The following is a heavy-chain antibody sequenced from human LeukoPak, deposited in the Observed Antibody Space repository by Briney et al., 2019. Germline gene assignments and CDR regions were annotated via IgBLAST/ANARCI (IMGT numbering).Heavy chain of an antibody. Sequence: GRSLRLSCAASGFTFSSYGMHWVRQAPGKGLEWVANIKQDGSQKYFGDAVKGRFTISRDNARNSLYLQMSSLRDEDTAVYYCARDSGSYHFDSCWGQGTLVTVSS. J-gene: IGHJ4*02. V-gene: IGHV3-7*01. CDR1: GFTFSSYG. CDR3: ARDSGSYHFDSC. CDR2: IKQDGSQK. D-gene: IGHD1-26*01.